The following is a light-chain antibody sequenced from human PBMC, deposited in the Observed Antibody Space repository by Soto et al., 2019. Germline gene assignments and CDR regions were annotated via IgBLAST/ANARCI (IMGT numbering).Light chain of an antibody. CDR2: GAS. J-gene: IGKJ1*01. V-gene: IGKV3-20*01. CDR1: ESVSSSS. CDR3: QQYGSSLWT. Sequence: EIVLTQSPGTLSLSPGERATLSGIASESVSSSSLAWYQQKPGQAPRLLMHGASSRATGIPDRLSGSGSGTDFSLTISRLEPEDFAVYYCQQYGSSLWTFGQGTKVDIK.